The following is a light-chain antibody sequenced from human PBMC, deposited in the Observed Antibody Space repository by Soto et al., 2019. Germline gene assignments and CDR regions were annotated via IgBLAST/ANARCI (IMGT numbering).Light chain of an antibody. Sequence: QSALTQPPSASGSPGQSVTISCTGTSSDVGVYNYVSWYQQHPGKAPKLMIYEVSKRPSGVPDRFSGSKSGNTASLTVSGLQAEDEADYYCSSFAGNNNVVLGGGTKLTVL. V-gene: IGLV2-8*01. CDR2: EVS. CDR1: SSDVGVYNY. J-gene: IGLJ2*01. CDR3: SSFAGNNNVV.